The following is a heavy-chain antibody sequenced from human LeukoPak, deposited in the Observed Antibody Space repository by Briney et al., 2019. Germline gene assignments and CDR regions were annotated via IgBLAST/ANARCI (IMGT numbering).Heavy chain of an antibody. J-gene: IGHJ4*02. Sequence: GGALRLSCAASGFTFSSYAMSWVRQAPGKGLEWVSAIRDSGSSTHYADSVRGRFTTSRDNSKNTLFLQMNSLRAEDTAIYYCAKYGPQDSGSSHFDYWGQGALVTVSS. CDR2: IRDSGSST. V-gene: IGHV3-23*01. CDR1: GFTFSSYA. D-gene: IGHD1-26*01. CDR3: AKYGPQDSGSSHFDY.